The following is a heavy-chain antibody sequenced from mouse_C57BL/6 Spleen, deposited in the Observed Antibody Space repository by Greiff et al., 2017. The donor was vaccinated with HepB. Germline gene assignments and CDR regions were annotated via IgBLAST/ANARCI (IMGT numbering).Heavy chain of an antibody. CDR1: GFTFSSYG. Sequence: DVMLVESGGDLVKPGGSLKLSCAASGFTFSSYGMSWVRQTPDKRLEWVATISSGGSYTYYPDSVKGRFTISRDNAKNTLYLQMSSLKSEDTAMYYCARQTGGDYWGQGTSVTVSS. CDR2: ISSGGSYT. J-gene: IGHJ4*01. CDR3: ARQTGGDY. V-gene: IGHV5-6*02.